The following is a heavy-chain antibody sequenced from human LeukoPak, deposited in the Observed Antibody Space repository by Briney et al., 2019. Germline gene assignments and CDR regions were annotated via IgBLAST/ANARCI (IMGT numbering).Heavy chain of an antibody. Sequence: GGALRLSCAASGFTFSSYSMNGVRQAAGKGLEWVSSISSSSSYIYYADSVKGRFTISRDNAKNSLYLQMNSLRAEDTAVYYCARDQSIYDFWSGYSGGYGMDVWGQGTTVTVSS. V-gene: IGHV3-21*01. D-gene: IGHD3-3*01. CDR1: GFTFSSYS. CDR3: ARDQSIYDFWSGYSGGYGMDV. J-gene: IGHJ6*02. CDR2: ISSSSSYI.